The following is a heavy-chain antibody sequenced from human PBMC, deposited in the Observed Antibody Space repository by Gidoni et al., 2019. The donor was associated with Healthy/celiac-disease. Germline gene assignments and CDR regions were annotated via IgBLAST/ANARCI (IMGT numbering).Heavy chain of an antibody. CDR2: INHSGST. CDR1: GGSFSGYY. V-gene: IGHV4-34*01. J-gene: IGHJ4*02. CDR3: ARGRRSGLYSSGWRDFDY. D-gene: IGHD6-19*01. Sequence: QVQLQQWGAGLLKPSETLSLTCAVYGGSFSGYYWSWIRQPPGKGLEWIGEINHSGSTNYNPSLKSRVTISVDTSKNQFSLKLSSVTAADTAVYYCARGRRSGLYSSGWRDFDYWGQGTLVTVSS.